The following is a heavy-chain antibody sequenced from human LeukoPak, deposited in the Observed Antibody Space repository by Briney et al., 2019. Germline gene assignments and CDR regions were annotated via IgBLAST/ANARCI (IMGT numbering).Heavy chain of an antibody. CDR2: IKEDGSEK. D-gene: IGHD3-16*01. Sequence: PGGSLRLPCEGSGFSFSNYWMSWVRQAPGKGLEWVANIKEDGSEKNYVDSVKGRFTISRDNAKNSLYLQMNSLRGEDTAVYYCARGGLRYFARWGQGTLVTVSS. V-gene: IGHV3-7*04. CDR3: ARGGLRYFAR. J-gene: IGHJ5*02. CDR1: GFSFSNYW.